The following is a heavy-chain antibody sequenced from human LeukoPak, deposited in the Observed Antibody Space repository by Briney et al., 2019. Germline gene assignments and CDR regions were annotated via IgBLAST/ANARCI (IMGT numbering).Heavy chain of an antibody. CDR1: GGSISSGSYS. CDR3: ARDWYYYDSSGYRGWAFDI. V-gene: IGHV4-61*02. D-gene: IGHD3-22*01. CDR2: IYTSGST. J-gene: IGHJ3*02. Sequence: SQTLSLTCTVSGGSISSGSYSWSWIRQPAGKGLESIGRIYTSGSTNYISSLKSRVTISGDTSKNQFSLTLSSVTDADTAVYYCARDWYYYDSSGYRGWAFDIWGQGKMVTVSS.